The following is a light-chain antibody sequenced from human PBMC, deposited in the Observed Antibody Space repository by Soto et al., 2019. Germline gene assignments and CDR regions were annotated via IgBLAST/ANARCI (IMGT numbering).Light chain of an antibody. CDR1: QSVSSY. CDR2: EAS. Sequence: EIVLTQAPATLSLSPGERATLSCRASQSVSSYLAWYQQKPGQAPRLLNYEASNRATGIPARFSGSGSGTDFTLTITSLEPEDFAVYYCQHRRDWPLTFGGGTKVEIK. J-gene: IGKJ4*01. V-gene: IGKV3-11*01. CDR3: QHRRDWPLT.